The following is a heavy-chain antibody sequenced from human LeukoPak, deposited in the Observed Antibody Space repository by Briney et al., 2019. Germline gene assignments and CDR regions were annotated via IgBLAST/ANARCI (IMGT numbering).Heavy chain of an antibody. CDR3: AVHLPGDYLGR. V-gene: IGHV1-8*01. CDR1: GYAFNIYD. J-gene: IGHJ4*02. CDR2: MNPDSGNT. Sequence: GASVKVSCKASGYAFNIYDINWVRQATGQRLEWMGWMNPDSGNTGFAQKFQGRVTMTRNTSITTAYMELSSLRFEDTAVYYCAVHLPGDYLGRWGQGTLVTVSS.